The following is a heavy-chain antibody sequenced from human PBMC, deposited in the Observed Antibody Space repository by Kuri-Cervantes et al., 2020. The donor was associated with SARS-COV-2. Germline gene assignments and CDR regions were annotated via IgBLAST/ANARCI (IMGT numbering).Heavy chain of an antibody. CDR1: GFLFRASA. J-gene: IGHJ4*02. Sequence: GGSLRLSCEVSGFLFRASAIHWVRQASGKGLEWVGPIRGKANNYATAYAASVKGRFSISRNDSTNMSYLQMNSLKTEDTTVYYCTTLIDYWGQGALVTVSS. CDR3: TTLIDY. V-gene: IGHV3-73*01. CDR2: IRGKANNYAT.